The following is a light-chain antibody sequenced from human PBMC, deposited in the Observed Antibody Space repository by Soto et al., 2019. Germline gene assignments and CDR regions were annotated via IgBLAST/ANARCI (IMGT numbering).Light chain of an antibody. CDR1: QSVLYSSDNKNY. CDR3: QQYYSAPLT. CDR2: WAS. Sequence: DIVMIQFPDSLAVSLGERATINCKSSQSVLYSSDNKNYLAWYQQKPGQPPKLLIYWASTRESGVPDRFSGSGSGTDFTLTISSLQAEDVAVYFCQQYYSAPLTLAGGTKVEIK. J-gene: IGKJ4*01. V-gene: IGKV4-1*01.